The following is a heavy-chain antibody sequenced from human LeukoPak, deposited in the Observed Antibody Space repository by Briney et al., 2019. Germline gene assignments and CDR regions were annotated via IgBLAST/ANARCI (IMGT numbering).Heavy chain of an antibody. J-gene: IGHJ2*01. CDR2: ISYSGST. V-gene: IGHV4-39*01. D-gene: IGHD1-26*01. CDR1: GGSISTSTYY. CDR3: ARRVYSGSYNWYFDL. Sequence: SETLSLTCTVSGGSISTSTYYWGWIRQPPGKGLEWIGSISYSGSTYNNPSLKSRVTISVDTSKNQFSLKLSSVTAPDTAVYYCARRVYSGSYNWYFDLWGRGTLVTVSS.